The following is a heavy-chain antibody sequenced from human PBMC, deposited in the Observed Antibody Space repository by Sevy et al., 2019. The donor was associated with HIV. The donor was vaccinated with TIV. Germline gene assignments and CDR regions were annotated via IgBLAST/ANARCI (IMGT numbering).Heavy chain of an antibody. D-gene: IGHD6-13*01. V-gene: IGHV3-23*01. CDR2: ISGSGGST. J-gene: IGHJ4*02. CDR3: AKGQQLILNHFDY. Sequence: GGSLRLSCAASGFTFSSYAMSWVRQAPGKGLEWVSAISGSGGSTYYADSVKGRITISRDNSKNTLYLQMNSLRAEDTAVYYCAKGQQLILNHFDYWGQGTLVTVSS. CDR1: GFTFSSYA.